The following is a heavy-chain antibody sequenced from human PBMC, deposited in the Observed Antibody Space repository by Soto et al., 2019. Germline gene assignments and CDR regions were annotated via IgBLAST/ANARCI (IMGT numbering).Heavy chain of an antibody. V-gene: IGHV3-30*18. CDR2: ISDDGSQK. Sequence: GGSLRLSCAASGFTFRTYGMHWVRQAPGKGLEWVAFISDDGSQKYYGDSVKGRFTISRDNSKNTLSLRMISLRTEDTSVYYCAKAAPGGWHFFDTWGQGTLVTFSS. J-gene: IGHJ4*02. CDR1: GFTFRTYG. CDR3: AKAAPGGWHFFDT. D-gene: IGHD6-19*01.